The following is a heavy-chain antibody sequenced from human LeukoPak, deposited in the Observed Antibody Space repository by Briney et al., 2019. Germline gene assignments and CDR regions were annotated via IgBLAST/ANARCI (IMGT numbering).Heavy chain of an antibody. Sequence: ASVKVSCKASGCTFTGYYMHWVRQAPGQGLEWMGWINPNSGGTNYAQKFQGRVTMTRDTSISTAYMELSRLRSDDTAVYYCARSAYYYDSSGYKKLDYWGQGTLVTVSS. CDR3: ARSAYYYDSSGYKKLDY. CDR1: GCTFTGYY. V-gene: IGHV1-2*02. CDR2: INPNSGGT. J-gene: IGHJ4*02. D-gene: IGHD3-22*01.